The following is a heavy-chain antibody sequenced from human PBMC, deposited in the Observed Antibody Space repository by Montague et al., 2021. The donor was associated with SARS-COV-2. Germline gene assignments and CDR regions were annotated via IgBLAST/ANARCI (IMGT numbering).Heavy chain of an antibody. D-gene: IGHD6-19*01. Sequence: PALVTPTQTLTLTCTFSGFSLSTSGMCVSWIRQPPGKALEWLALXDWDDDKYYSTSLKTRLTISKDTSKNQVVLTMINMDPVDTATYYCARISARYSSGWSAFDYWGQGTLVTVSS. CDR2: XDWDDDK. J-gene: IGHJ4*02. CDR3: ARISARYSSGWSAFDY. V-gene: IGHV2-70*01. CDR1: GFSLSTSGMC.